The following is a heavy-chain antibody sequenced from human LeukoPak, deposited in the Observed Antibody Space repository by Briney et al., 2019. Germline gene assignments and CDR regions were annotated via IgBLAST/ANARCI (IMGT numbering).Heavy chain of an antibody. CDR3: ARSGDSSAYYSF. CDR1: GASIRSHH. CDR2: VYYVGST. D-gene: IGHD3-22*01. J-gene: IGHJ4*02. V-gene: IGHV4-59*11. Sequence: SETLSLTCTVSGASIRSHHWTWIRQPPGKGLEWIGNVYYVGSTSYSPSLKSRVTISLDTSKNQFSLEMNSVTAADTAVYYCARSGDSSAYYSFWGQRILVTVSS.